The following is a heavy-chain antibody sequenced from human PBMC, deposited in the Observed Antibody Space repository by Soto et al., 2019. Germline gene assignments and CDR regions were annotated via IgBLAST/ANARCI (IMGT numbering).Heavy chain of an antibody. CDR2: ISGSGGST. J-gene: IGHJ4*02. V-gene: IGHV3-23*01. CDR1: GFTFSSYS. Sequence: GGSLRLSCAAPGFTFSSYSMNWVRQAPGKGLEWVSAISGSGGSTYYADSVKGRFTISRDNSKNTLYLQTNSLRAEDTAVYYCAKAPSSGYHFFNYWGQGTLVTVSS. D-gene: IGHD5-12*01. CDR3: AKAPSSGYHFFNY.